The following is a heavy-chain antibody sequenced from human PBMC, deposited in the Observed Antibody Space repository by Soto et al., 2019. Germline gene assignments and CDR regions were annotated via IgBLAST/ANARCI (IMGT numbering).Heavy chain of an antibody. V-gene: IGHV1-18*04. CDR1: GYTFTDYG. J-gene: IGHJ4*02. Sequence: QVQLVQSGAEVKKPGASVKVSCKASGYTFTDYGISWVRQAPGQGLEWMGWISAKTGNTNYAQIVQGRVTLTTDTSASTAYMELRSLRSDDTAIYYCARDRFQYESSGQGDYWGQGTLVTVSS. CDR2: ISAKTGNT. D-gene: IGHD3-22*01. CDR3: ARDRFQYESSGQGDY.